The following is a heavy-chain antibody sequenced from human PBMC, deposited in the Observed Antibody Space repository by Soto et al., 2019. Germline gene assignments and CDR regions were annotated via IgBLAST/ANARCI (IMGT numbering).Heavy chain of an antibody. D-gene: IGHD3-22*01. CDR3: AKGPNDYYDSSGYYAGIDY. CDR2: IGPAGDT. J-gene: IGHJ4*02. Sequence: GGSLRLSCAASGFTFTTYDMHWVRQGTGKGLEWVSTIGPAGDTYFPGSVKGRFTVSGENAKNSLCLQMDSLRAGDTAVYYCAKGPNDYYDSSGYYAGIDYWGQGTLVTVSS. V-gene: IGHV3-13*04. CDR1: GFTFTTYD.